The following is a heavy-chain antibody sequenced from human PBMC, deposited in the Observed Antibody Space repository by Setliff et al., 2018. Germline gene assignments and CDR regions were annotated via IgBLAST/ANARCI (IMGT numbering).Heavy chain of an antibody. Sequence: AGGSLRLSCAASGFTFDDYGMSWVRQAPGKGLEWVSGINWSGGSTGYADSVKGRFTISRDNAKNTLFLQMNSLRAEDTAVYYCARGPWKHSAYYYYYMDVWGKGTTVTVSS. J-gene: IGHJ6*03. D-gene: IGHD1-1*01. V-gene: IGHV3-20*04. CDR2: INWSGGST. CDR3: ARGPWKHSAYYYYYMDV. CDR1: GFTFDDYG.